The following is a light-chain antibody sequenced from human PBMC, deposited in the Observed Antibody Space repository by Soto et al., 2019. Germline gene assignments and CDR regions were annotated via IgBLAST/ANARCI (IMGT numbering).Light chain of an antibody. J-gene: IGKJ4*01. Sequence: DIQMTQSPPSLSASVGDRVTINCRASQQFTSYVNWYQQKDGKAPKLLISDGSTLQTGVPPRFSGTGSGTDFTLTVNGLQPEDFATYYCQQSFGNPRTFGGGTKVEIQ. CDR1: QQFTSY. CDR3: QQSFGNPRT. V-gene: IGKV1-39*01. CDR2: DGS.